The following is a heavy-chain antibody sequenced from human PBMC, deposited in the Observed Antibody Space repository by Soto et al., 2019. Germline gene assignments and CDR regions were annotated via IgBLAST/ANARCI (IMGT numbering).Heavy chain of an antibody. CDR3: ARDRGGSGWYADTDYMDV. J-gene: IGHJ6*03. Sequence: QVQLVQSGAEVKKPGSSVKVSCKASGGTFSSYTISWVRQAPGQGLEWMGRIIPILGIANYAQKFQGRVTITADKSTSTAYMELSSLRSEDMAVYYCARDRGGSGWYADTDYMDVWGKGTTVTVSS. D-gene: IGHD6-19*01. CDR1: GGTFSSYT. CDR2: IIPILGIA. V-gene: IGHV1-69*08.